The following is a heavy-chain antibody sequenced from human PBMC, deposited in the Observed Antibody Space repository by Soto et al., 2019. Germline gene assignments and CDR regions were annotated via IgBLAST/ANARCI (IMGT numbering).Heavy chain of an antibody. CDR3: ARGGAGVTENWFDP. V-gene: IGHV4-34*02. D-gene: IGHD3-10*01. J-gene: IGHJ5*02. CDR2: INHSGST. CDR1: GGSISDYY. Sequence: QVQLQQWGAGLLKPSETLSLTCAVYGGSISDYYWTWIRQPPGKGLEWIGEINHSGSTNYNPSLKSRVTISVDTSKNQFSLKLSSVTAADTAVYYCARGGAGVTENWFDPWGQGTLVTVSS.